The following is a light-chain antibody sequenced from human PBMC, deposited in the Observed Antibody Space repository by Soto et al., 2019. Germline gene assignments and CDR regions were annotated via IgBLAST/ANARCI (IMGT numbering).Light chain of an antibody. CDR1: QDIKNN. J-gene: IGKJ4*01. CDR3: QQYDSLARCT. Sequence: DNQMTQSPSSLSASVGDRVTITCQASQDIKNNLNWYQQKPGKAPKLLIYGASNLETGVPSRFSGVASGTDFIFTITSLQPEDFATYYCQQYDSLARCTFGGGTKVEI. V-gene: IGKV1-33*01. CDR2: GAS.